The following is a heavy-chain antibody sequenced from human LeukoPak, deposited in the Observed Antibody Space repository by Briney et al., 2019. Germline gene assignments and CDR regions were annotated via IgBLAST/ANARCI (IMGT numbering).Heavy chain of an antibody. CDR2: ISGSGDST. V-gene: IGHV3-64*02. J-gene: IGHJ4*02. CDR1: GFTFSSYL. Sequence: GGSLRLSCAASGFTFSSYLMHWVRQAPGKGLEHVSAISGSGDSTYYADSVKGRFTISRDNSKNTLYLQMSSLRAEDTAVYYCAASYYYDSSGYYSPGYWGQGTLVTVSS. D-gene: IGHD3-22*01. CDR3: AASYYYDSSGYYSPGY.